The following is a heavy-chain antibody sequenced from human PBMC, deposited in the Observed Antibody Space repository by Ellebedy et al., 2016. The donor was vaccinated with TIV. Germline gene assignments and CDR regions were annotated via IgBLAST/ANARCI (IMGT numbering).Heavy chain of an antibody. V-gene: IGHV1-69*13. Sequence: SVKVSXXASGGTFSSYAISWVRQAPGQGLEWMGGIIPIFGTANYAQKFQGRVTITADESTSTAYMELSSLRSEDTAVYYCARAKYDFWSGSYYYYYGMDVWGQGTTVTVSS. CDR1: GGTFSSYA. D-gene: IGHD3-3*01. J-gene: IGHJ6*02. CDR3: ARAKYDFWSGSYYYYYGMDV. CDR2: IIPIFGTA.